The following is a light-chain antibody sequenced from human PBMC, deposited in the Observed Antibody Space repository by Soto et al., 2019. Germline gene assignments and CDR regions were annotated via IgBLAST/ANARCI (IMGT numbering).Light chain of an antibody. CDR3: QQYNRWPLT. CDR2: DIF. J-gene: IGKJ4*01. CDR1: QSVGGD. V-gene: IGKV3D-15*01. Sequence: EIVMTQSPATLSVSPGQRATLSCRASQSVGGDSAWYEQKPGEAPRLVIYDIFTRATGLPTRSSGSGSGTEFTLTISSLQSEDFAVYYCQQYNRWPLTFGGGTKVDIK.